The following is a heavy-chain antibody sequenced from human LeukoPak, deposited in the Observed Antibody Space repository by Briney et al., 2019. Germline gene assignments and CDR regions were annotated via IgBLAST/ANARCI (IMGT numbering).Heavy chain of an antibody. CDR2: IKQGGSET. CDR3: ARGVLYSTDAFDI. CDR1: GFTFSSYC. Sequence: TGGSLRLSCAVSGFTFSSYCMTWVRQAPGKGLEWVANIKQGGSETYYVDSVKGRFAISRDIAKNSLYQQMNSLRAEDTAVYYCARGVLYSTDAFDIWGQGTMVIVSS. D-gene: IGHD5-18*01. V-gene: IGHV3-7*01. J-gene: IGHJ3*02.